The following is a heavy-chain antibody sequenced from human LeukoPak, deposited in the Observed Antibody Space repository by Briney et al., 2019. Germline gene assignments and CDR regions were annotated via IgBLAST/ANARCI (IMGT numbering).Heavy chain of an antibody. Sequence: GGSLRLSCAASGFTVSSNYMSWVRQAPGKGLEWVSVIYSGGSTYYTDSVKGRFTISRDNSKNTLYLQMNSLRTEDTAVYYCARDRSGSYDYWGQGTLVTVSS. CDR1: GFTVSSNY. D-gene: IGHD1-26*01. CDR2: IYSGGST. CDR3: ARDRSGSYDY. J-gene: IGHJ4*02. V-gene: IGHV3-66*01.